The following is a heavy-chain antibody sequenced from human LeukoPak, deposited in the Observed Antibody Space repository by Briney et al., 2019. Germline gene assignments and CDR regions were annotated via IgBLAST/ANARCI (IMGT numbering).Heavy chain of an antibody. CDR2: IYTSGST. CDR3: ARRGVAAIIDY. Sequence: ASQTLSLTCTVSGGSISSGSYYWSWIRQPAGKGLEWIGRIYTSGSTNYNPSLKSRVTISVDTSKNQFSLKLSSVTAADTAVYYCARRGVAAIIDYWGQGTLVTVSS. V-gene: IGHV4-61*02. J-gene: IGHJ4*02. D-gene: IGHD2-15*01. CDR1: GGSISSGSYY.